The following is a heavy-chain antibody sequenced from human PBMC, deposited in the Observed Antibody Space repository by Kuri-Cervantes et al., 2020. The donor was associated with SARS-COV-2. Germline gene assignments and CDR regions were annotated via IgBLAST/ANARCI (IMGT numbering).Heavy chain of an antibody. Sequence: GGSLRLSCAASGFTVSSNYMSWVRQAPGKGLEWVSVIYSGGSTYYADSVKGRFTISRDNSKNTLYLQMNSLRAEDTAVYYCARAQTYDFWSGYLYWGQGTLVTVSS. V-gene: IGHV3-53*05. D-gene: IGHD3-3*01. CDR2: IYSGGST. CDR1: GFTVSSNY. CDR3: ARAQTYDFWSGYLY. J-gene: IGHJ4*02.